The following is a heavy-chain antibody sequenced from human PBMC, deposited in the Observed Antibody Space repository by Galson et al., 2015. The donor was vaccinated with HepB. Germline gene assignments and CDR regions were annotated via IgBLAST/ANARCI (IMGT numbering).Heavy chain of an antibody. J-gene: IGHJ5*02. D-gene: IGHD6-19*01. CDR3: ARAEYSSGWSGGVDP. Sequence: SVKVSCKASGGTFSSYAISWVRQAPGQGLEWMGGIIPIFGTANYAQRFQGRVTITADESTSTAYMELSSLRSEDTAVYYCARAEYSSGWSGGVDPWGQGTLVTVSS. V-gene: IGHV1-69*13. CDR1: GGTFSSYA. CDR2: IIPIFGTA.